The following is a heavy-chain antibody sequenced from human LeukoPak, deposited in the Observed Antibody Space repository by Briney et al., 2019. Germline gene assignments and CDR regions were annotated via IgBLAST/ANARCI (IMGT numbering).Heavy chain of an antibody. CDR1: GLTFGSYW. J-gene: IGHJ4*02. Sequence: GGSLRLSCAVSGLTFGSYWMTWVRQAPGKGPEWVANIKQDGREKYYVDSVRGRFTISRDNSENSLYLQMNNLRAEDTAVYYCARVSVCSSASCYSLFDYWGQGTLVTVSS. CDR2: IKQDGREK. D-gene: IGHD2-2*01. V-gene: IGHV3-7*01. CDR3: ARVSVCSSASCYSLFDY.